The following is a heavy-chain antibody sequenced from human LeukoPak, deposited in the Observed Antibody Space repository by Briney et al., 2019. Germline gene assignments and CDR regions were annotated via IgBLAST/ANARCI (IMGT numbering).Heavy chain of an antibody. V-gene: IGHV4-39*01. CDR3: ARGPERLGFDY. Sequence: SETLSLTCTVSGGSISSYYWSWIRQPPGKGLEWIGSIYYSGSTYYNPSLKSRVTISVDTSKNQFSLKLSSVTAADTAVYYCARGPERLGFDYWGQGTLVTVSS. CDR1: GGSISSYY. D-gene: IGHD1-1*01. J-gene: IGHJ4*02. CDR2: IYYSGST.